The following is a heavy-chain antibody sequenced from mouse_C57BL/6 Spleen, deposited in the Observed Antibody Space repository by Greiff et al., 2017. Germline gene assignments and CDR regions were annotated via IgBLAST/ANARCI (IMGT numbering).Heavy chain of an antibody. CDR3: ARRTAGDY. Sequence: QVQLQQSGAELVKPGASVKLSCKASGYTFTSYWMQWVKQRPGQGLEWIGEIDPSDSYTNYNQKFKGKATLTVDTSSSTAYMQLSSLTSEDSAVYYCARRTAGDYWGQGTTLTVSS. J-gene: IGHJ2*01. V-gene: IGHV1-50*01. CDR2: IDPSDSYT. CDR1: GYTFTSYW.